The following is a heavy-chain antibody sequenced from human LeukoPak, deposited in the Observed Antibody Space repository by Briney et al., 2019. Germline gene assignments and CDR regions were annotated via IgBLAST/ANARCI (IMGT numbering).Heavy chain of an antibody. CDR2: INHSGST. V-gene: IGHV4-39*07. J-gene: IGHJ6*03. Sequence: PSETLSLTCTVSGGSISSSSYYWGWIRQPPGKGLEWIGEINHSGSTNYNPSLKSRVTISVDKSQNQFSLKLISVTAADTAVYYCARANLHQTEYGDYYYYYYMDVWGKGTTVTVSS. CDR1: GGSISSSSYY. D-gene: IGHD4-17*01. CDR3: ARANLHQTEYGDYYYYYYMDV.